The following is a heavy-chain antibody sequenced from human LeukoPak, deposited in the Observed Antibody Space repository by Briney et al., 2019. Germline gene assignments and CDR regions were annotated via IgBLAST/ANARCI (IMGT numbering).Heavy chain of an antibody. Sequence: MPGGSLRISCAASGFTFSTYSMNWVRQAPGKGLEWVSSISSSSSYIYHADSVKGRFTISRDNAKNSLYLQMNSLRAEDTAIYYCAGGRPPPNWNHYYGMDVWGKGTTVTVSS. CDR1: GFTFSTYS. CDR2: ISSSSSYI. V-gene: IGHV3-21*01. J-gene: IGHJ6*04. D-gene: IGHD1-20*01. CDR3: AGGRPPPNWNHYYGMDV.